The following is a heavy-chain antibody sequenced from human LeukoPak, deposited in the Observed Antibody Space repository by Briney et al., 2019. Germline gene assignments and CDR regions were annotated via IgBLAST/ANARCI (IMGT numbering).Heavy chain of an antibody. CDR2: ISSSSSYI. CDR3: ARMDSSGYYSAPYSDY. Sequence: GGSLRLSCAASGFTFSSYAMEWVRQAPGKGLEWVSSISSSSSYIYYADSVKGRFTISRDNAKNSLYLQMNSLRAEDTAVYYCARMDSSGYYSAPYSDYWGQGTLVTVSS. V-gene: IGHV3-21*01. D-gene: IGHD3-22*01. CDR1: GFTFSSYA. J-gene: IGHJ4*02.